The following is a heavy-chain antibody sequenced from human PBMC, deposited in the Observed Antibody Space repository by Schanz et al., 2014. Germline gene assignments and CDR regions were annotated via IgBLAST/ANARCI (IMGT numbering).Heavy chain of an antibody. CDR1: GFTFSSYD. D-gene: IGHD1-1*01. J-gene: IGHJ4*02. CDR2: ISGDHRNT. Sequence: EVQLVESGGGLVQPGGSLRLSCVASGFTFSSYDVFWVRQAPGKGLEWVSSISGDHRNTFYADSVKGRFTISRDNAKNSLYLEMNSLRAEDTALYYCARDRRNADLDYWGQGTLVTVSS. CDR3: ARDRRNADLDY. V-gene: IGHV3-48*01.